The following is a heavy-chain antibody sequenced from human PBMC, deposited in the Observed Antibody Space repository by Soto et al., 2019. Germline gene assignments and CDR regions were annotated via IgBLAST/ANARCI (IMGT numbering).Heavy chain of an antibody. CDR3: ARDSGQGYYYYGMDV. Sequence: LRLSCAASGFTFSSYSMNWVRQAPGKGLEWVSYISSSSSTIYYADSVKGRFTISRDNAKNSLCLQMNSLRDEDTAVYYCARDSGQGYYYYGMDVWGQGTTVTVSS. CDR2: ISSSSSTI. CDR1: GFTFSSYS. V-gene: IGHV3-48*02. J-gene: IGHJ6*02.